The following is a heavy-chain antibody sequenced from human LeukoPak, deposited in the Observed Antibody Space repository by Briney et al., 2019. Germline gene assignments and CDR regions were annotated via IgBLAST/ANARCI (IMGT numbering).Heavy chain of an antibody. V-gene: IGHV3-48*03. CDR2: ISSSGRTI. CDR1: GFTFSNYE. D-gene: IGHD4-23*01. Sequence: PGGSLRLSCAASGFTFSNYEMNWVRQAPGKGLEWVSYISSSGRTIYYADSVKGRFTISRDNAKNSLYLQMNNLRAEDTAIYYCARDIDGGNSFDQWGQGTLVTVSS. J-gene: IGHJ4*02. CDR3: ARDIDGGNSFDQ.